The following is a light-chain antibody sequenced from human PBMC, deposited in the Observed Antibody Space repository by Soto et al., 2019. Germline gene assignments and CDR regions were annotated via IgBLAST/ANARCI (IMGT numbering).Light chain of an antibody. V-gene: IGKV3-15*01. CDR1: QSVSSN. Sequence: EIVMTQSPATLSVSPGERATLSCRASQSVSSNLAWYQQKPGQTPKLLIYVASTRATGIPARFSGSGSGTEFTLTLISLQSEDFAVYYCQQYNVWPLTFGGGTKVEFK. J-gene: IGKJ4*01. CDR2: VAS. CDR3: QQYNVWPLT.